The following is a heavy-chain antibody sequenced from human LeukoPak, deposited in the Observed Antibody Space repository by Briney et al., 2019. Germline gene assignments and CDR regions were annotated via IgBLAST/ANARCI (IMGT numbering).Heavy chain of an antibody. J-gene: IGHJ5*02. CDR3: ARGLFNYDSSGYNWFDP. CDR1: GGSFSGYY. Sequence: SETLSLTCAVYGGSFSGYYWSWIRQPLGKGREWIGEIYHSGSTNYNPSLKSRVTISVDTSRNQFSLKLSSVTAADTAVYYCARGLFNYDSSGYNWFDPWGQGTLVTVSS. V-gene: IGHV4-34*01. CDR2: IYHSGST. D-gene: IGHD3-22*01.